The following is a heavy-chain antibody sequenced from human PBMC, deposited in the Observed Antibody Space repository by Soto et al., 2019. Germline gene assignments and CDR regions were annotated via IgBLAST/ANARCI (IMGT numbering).Heavy chain of an antibody. CDR3: ARDDCSGGSCSSSFSY. CDR1: GYTFTGYY. D-gene: IGHD2-15*01. CDR2: INPNSGGT. Sequence: ASVKVSCKASGYTFTGYYMHWVRQAPGQGLEWMGWINPNSGGTNYAQKFQGWVTMTRDTSISTAYMELSRLRSDDTAVYYCARDDCSGGSCSSSFSYWGQGTLVTVS. J-gene: IGHJ4*02. V-gene: IGHV1-2*04.